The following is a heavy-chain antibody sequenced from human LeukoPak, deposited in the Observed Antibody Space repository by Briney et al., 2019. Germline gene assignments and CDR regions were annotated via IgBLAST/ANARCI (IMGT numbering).Heavy chain of an antibody. CDR3: ARGDTIFGVVIIPGGSGKPSFDY. D-gene: IGHD3-3*01. V-gene: IGHV3-21*01. CDR1: GFTFSSYS. J-gene: IGHJ4*02. CDR2: ISSSSSYI. Sequence: GGSLRLSCAASGFTFSSYSMNWVRQAPGKGLEWVSSISSSSSYIYYADLVKGRFTISRDNAKNSLYLQMNSLRTEDTAVYYCARGDTIFGVVIIPGGSGKPSFDYWGQGTLVTVSS.